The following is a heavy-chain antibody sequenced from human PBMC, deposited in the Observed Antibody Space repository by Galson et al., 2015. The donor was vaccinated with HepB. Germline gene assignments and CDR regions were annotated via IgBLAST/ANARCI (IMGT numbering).Heavy chain of an antibody. D-gene: IGHD1-26*01. CDR3: ARWPSQLGATSVAFDI. CDR2: ISSSSSSYI. Sequence: SLRLSCAASGFTFSSYSMNWVRQAPGKGLEWVSSISSSSSSYIYYADSVKGRFTISRDNAKNSLYLQMNSLRAEDTAVYYCARWPSQLGATSVAFDIWGQGTMVTVSS. CDR1: GFTFSSYS. J-gene: IGHJ3*02. V-gene: IGHV3-21*01.